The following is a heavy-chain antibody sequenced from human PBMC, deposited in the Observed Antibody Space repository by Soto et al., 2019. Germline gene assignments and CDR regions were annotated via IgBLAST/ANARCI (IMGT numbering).Heavy chain of an antibody. J-gene: IGHJ6*02. D-gene: IGHD2-15*01. Sequence: VQLVESGGGSVKPGGSLRLSCAASGFTFSNAWMSWVRQAPGKGLEWVGRIKSKTEGGTTDYSAPVKGRFIISRDDSKNTLYLQMNFLKTEDTAVYYCATCSGGTCYLDYYGMDVWGQGTTVTVSS. V-gene: IGHV3-15*01. CDR3: ATCSGGTCYLDYYGMDV. CDR2: IKSKTEGGTT. CDR1: GFTFSNAW.